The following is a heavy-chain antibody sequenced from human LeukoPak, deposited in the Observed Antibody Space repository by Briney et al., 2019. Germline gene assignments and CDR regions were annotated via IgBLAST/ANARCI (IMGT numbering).Heavy chain of an antibody. CDR2: IRRKAYGGTT. CDR3: TSGPIQLWLYYGMDV. D-gene: IGHD5-18*01. CDR1: GFTFGDHA. Sequence: GGSLRLSCTASGFTFGDHAMSWVRQAPGKGLEWVGFIRRKAYGGTTEYAASVKGRFTISRDDSKSIAYLQMNSLKTEDTAVYYCTSGPIQLWLYYGMDVWGQGTTVIVSS. J-gene: IGHJ6*02. V-gene: IGHV3-49*04.